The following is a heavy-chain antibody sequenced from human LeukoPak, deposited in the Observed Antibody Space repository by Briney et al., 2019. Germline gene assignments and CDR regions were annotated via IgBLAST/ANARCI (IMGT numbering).Heavy chain of an antibody. V-gene: IGHV4-34*01. CDR3: ARHRSSYNDAFDI. CDR1: GGSFSGYY. CDR2: INHSGST. D-gene: IGHD1-26*01. Sequence: SETLSLTCAVYGGSFSGYYWSWIRQPPGKGLEWIGEINHSGSTNYNPSLKSRVTISVDTSKNQFSLKLSSVTAADTAVYYCARHRSSYNDAFDIWGQGTMLTVSS. J-gene: IGHJ3*02.